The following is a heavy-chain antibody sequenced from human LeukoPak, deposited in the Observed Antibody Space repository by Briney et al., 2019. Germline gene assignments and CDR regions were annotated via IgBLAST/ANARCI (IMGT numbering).Heavy chain of an antibody. V-gene: IGHV3-74*01. D-gene: IGHD5-18*01. Sequence: GGSLRLSCAASGFTFSSYWMQWVRQAPGKGLVWVSRIKSDGSTTNYADSVKGRFTISRDNAKNTLYLQMNSLRAEDTAVYYCARGYIYDFDYWGQGTLVTVSS. CDR2: IKSDGSTT. CDR3: ARGYIYDFDY. J-gene: IGHJ4*02. CDR1: GFTFSSYW.